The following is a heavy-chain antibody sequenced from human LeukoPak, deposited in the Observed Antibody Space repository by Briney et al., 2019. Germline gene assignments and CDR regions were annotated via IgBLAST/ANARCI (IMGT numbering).Heavy chain of an antibody. CDR2: IYTSGST. Sequence: PSETLSLTCTVSGGSISSYYWSWLRQPAGKGLEWIGRIYTSGSTNYNPSLKSRVTMSVDTSKNQFSLKLSSVTAADTAVYYCARDHGRGWYGDYYYGMDVWDQGTTVTVSS. D-gene: IGHD6-19*01. J-gene: IGHJ6*02. CDR1: GGSISSYY. CDR3: ARDHGRGWYGDYYYGMDV. V-gene: IGHV4-4*07.